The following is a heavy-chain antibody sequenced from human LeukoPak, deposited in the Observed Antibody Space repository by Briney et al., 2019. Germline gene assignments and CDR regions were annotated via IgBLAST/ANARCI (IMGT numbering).Heavy chain of an antibody. CDR2: IIPIFGTA. D-gene: IGHD3-3*01. Sequence: SVKVSCKASGGTFSSYAISWVRQAPGQGLEWMGGIIPIFGTANYAQKFQGRVTITTDESTSTAYMELSSLRSEDTAVYYCARGALEWLLSEYYYYMDVWGKGTTVTVSS. J-gene: IGHJ6*03. V-gene: IGHV1-69*05. CDR1: GGTFSSYA. CDR3: ARGALEWLLSEYYYYMDV.